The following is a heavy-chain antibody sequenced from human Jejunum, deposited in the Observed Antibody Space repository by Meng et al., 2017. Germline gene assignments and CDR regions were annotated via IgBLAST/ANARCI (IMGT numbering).Heavy chain of an antibody. J-gene: IGHJ4*02. CDR1: GFTFGTYW. Sequence: GESLKISCAASGFTFGTYWMTWFRQAPGKGLEWLANIKQDGSEKYYVAPVNGRFTISRDNTKNPLYLQMDSLRVEDTAVYYCARAPGYCSGGSCFPSDYWGQGTLVTVSS. V-gene: IGHV3-7*01. D-gene: IGHD2-15*01. CDR3: ARAPGYCSGGSCFPSDY. CDR2: IKQDGSEK.